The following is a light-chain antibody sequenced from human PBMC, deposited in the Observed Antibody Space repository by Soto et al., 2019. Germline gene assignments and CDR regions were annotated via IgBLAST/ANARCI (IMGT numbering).Light chain of an antibody. J-gene: IGLJ1*01. CDR2: DVS. CDR1: SSDVGTHNF. CDR3: SSFTTTYTYV. Sequence: QSVLAQPASVSGSPGQSIAMSCTGTSSDVGTHNFVSWYQQHPGKAPKLIIYDVSNRPSGVSDRFFGSKSGNTASLTISGLQAEDEADYYCSSFTTTYTYVFGTGTKVTVL. V-gene: IGLV2-14*03.